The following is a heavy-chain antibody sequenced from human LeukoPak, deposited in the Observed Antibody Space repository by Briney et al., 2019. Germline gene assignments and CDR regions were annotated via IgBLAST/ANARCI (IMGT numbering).Heavy chain of an antibody. CDR3: ACGARGGFDY. Sequence: SETLSLTCTVSGGSIRSYYWSWIRQPPGKGLEWIGYIYYSGSTNYNPSLKSRVTISVDTSKNQFSLKLSSVTAADTAVYYCACGARGGFDYWGQGTLVTVSS. D-gene: IGHD3-10*01. J-gene: IGHJ4*02. CDR2: IYYSGST. V-gene: IGHV4-59*08. CDR1: GGSIRSYY.